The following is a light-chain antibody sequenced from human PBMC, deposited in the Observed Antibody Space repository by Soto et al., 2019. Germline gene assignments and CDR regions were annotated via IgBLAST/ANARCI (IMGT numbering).Light chain of an antibody. CDR3: QSYDTSLSGVI. CDR2: ADN. V-gene: IGLV1-40*01. J-gene: IGLJ2*01. CDR1: SSNIGAGYD. Sequence: QSVLTQTPSVSGAPGQKITMSCTGSSSNIGAGYDVHWYQQLPGAAPRLLIYADNNRPSGVPDRFSASNSGTSASLAITGLQGEDEAVYYCQSYDTSLSGVIFGAGTKVTGL.